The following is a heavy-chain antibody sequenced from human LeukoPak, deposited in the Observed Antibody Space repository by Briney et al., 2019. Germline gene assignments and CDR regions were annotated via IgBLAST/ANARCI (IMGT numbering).Heavy chain of an antibody. Sequence: GGSLRLSCAASGFTFSDYYMSWIRQAPGKGLEWVANIKQDGSEKYYVDSVKGRFTISRDNAKNSLYLQMNSLRAEDTAVYYCARELSGYDPRRFDYWGQGTLVTVSS. V-gene: IGHV3-7*01. J-gene: IGHJ4*02. CDR3: ARELSGYDPRRFDY. CDR2: IKQDGSEK. CDR1: GFTFSDYY. D-gene: IGHD5-12*01.